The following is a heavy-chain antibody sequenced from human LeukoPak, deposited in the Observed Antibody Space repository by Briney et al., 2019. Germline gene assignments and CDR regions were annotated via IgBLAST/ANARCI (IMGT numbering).Heavy chain of an antibody. CDR1: GGSFSGYY. Sequence: SETLSLTCAVYGGSFSGYYWSWIRQTPGKGLEWIGEINHSGSTNYNPSLKSRVTISVDKSKNQFSLKLSSVTAADTAVYYCARDAVGATSYYYYMDVWGKGTTVTVSS. J-gene: IGHJ6*03. CDR2: INHSGST. CDR3: ARDAVGATSYYYYMDV. D-gene: IGHD1-26*01. V-gene: IGHV4-34*01.